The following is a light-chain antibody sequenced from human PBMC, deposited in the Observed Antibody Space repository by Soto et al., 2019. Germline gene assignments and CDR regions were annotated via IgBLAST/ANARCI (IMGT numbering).Light chain of an antibody. CDR3: QQRSDSIT. V-gene: IGKV3-11*01. Sequence: EIVMTQSPATLSVSPGERATLSCRASQSVSSDLAWYHQKPGQAPRLLIYGASTRATGIPARFSGRGSGADFTLTISSLEPEDFAVYYCQQRSDSITFGQGTRLEIK. CDR2: GAS. CDR1: QSVSSD. J-gene: IGKJ5*01.